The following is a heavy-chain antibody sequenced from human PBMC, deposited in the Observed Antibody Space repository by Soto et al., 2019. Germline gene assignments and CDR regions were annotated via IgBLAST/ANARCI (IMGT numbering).Heavy chain of an antibody. Sequence: GGSLRLSCAASGFIVSDNYIKWVRQAPGKGLEWVSVTYTGGYTYYADSVKGRFTISRDNSKNTLYLQMNSLRAEDTAVYYCAREVSGTSFDYWGQGTLVTVSS. J-gene: IGHJ4*02. V-gene: IGHV3-53*01. CDR3: AREVSGTSFDY. CDR1: GFIVSDNY. CDR2: TYTGGYT. D-gene: IGHD1-7*01.